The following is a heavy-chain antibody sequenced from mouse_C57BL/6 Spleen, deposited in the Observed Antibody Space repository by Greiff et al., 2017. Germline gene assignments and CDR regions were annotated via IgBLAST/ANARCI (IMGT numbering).Heavy chain of an antibody. D-gene: IGHD2-3*01. J-gene: IGHJ2*01. CDR2: ISPGNSDT. V-gene: IGHV1-5*01. Sequence: EVQLQQSGTVLARPGASVKMSCKTSGYTFTSYWMHWVKQRPGQGLEWRGAISPGNSDTSSNQKFKGKAKLTAVTSASTAYMELSSLTNEDSAVYYCTGGGYSPFDYWGQGTTLTVSS. CDR3: TGGGYSPFDY. CDR1: GYTFTSYW.